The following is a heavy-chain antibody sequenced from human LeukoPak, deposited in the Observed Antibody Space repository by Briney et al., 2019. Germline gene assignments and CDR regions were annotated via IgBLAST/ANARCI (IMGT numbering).Heavy chain of an antibody. J-gene: IGHJ4*02. Sequence: GGSLRLSCAASGFTGSSYYMSWVRKAPDMGLKSVSVLYNGGTTYYADSVKGRFTISGDNSKNTVYLQMDSLRAEDTAGYYCAREPGTDYRKYYFDYWGQGTLVTVSS. CDR2: LYNGGTT. CDR3: AREPGTDYRKYYFDY. V-gene: IGHV3-53*01. CDR1: GFTGSSYY. D-gene: IGHD3/OR15-3a*01.